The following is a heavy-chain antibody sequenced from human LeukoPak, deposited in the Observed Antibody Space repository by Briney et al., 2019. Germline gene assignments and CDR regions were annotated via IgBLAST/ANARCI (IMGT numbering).Heavy chain of an antibody. CDR2: ISSSGTTI. CDR1: GFTFSDYY. CDR3: TRDMQGSRLYLVGSQND. Sequence: GGSLRPSCAASGFTFSDYYMSWIRQAPGKGLEWLSYISSSGTTIYYADSVKGRFTISRDNAMNTLYLQMNSLRAEDSALYYCTRDMQGSRLYLVGSQNDWGQGTLVTVSS. V-gene: IGHV3-11*04. J-gene: IGHJ4*02. D-gene: IGHD1-26*01.